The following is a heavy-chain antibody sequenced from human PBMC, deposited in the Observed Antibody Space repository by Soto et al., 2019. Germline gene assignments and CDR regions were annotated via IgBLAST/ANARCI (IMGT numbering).Heavy chain of an antibody. Sequence: SETLSLTCTASGGSIISSSSYWGWIRQPPGKGLEWIGSIYYTGSTYYNPSLKSRVTISLDTSKNQFSLRLTSVTAADTAVYYCARKTSGSYYVYYYFYMDVWGKGTTVTVSS. J-gene: IGHJ6*03. CDR2: IYYTGST. V-gene: IGHV4-39*01. D-gene: IGHD3-10*01. CDR3: ARKTSGSYYVYYYFYMDV. CDR1: GGSIISSSSY.